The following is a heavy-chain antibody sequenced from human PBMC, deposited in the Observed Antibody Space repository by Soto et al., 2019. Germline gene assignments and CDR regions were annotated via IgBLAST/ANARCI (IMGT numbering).Heavy chain of an antibody. Sequence: EVKLLESGGGVVQPGGSLRLYCAASGFTFRNFVMSWVRQAPGKWLEWVSAIRATGGQTFYADSVKGRFTISRDNSKNMLYLQINSLRDEDTSLYFGAQDRGCGVVSPSHDSWGQGTLVTFSS. J-gene: IGHJ4*02. D-gene: IGHD2-21*01. CDR2: IRATGGQT. CDR3: AQDRGCGVVSPSHDS. V-gene: IGHV3-23*01. CDR1: GFTFRNFV.